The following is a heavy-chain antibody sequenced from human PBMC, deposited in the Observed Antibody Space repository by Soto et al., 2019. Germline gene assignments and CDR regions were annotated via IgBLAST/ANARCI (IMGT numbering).Heavy chain of an antibody. CDR2: ISYDGSNK. V-gene: IGHV3-30*18. D-gene: IGHD3-10*01. Sequence: QVQLVESGGGVVQPGRSLRLSCAASGFTFSSYGMHWVRQAPGKGLEWVAVISYDGSNKYYADSVKGRFTISRDNSKNTLYLQMNSLRAEDTAVYYCAKDPEGGLLGHFDYWGQGTLVTVSS. CDR1: GFTFSSYG. J-gene: IGHJ4*02. CDR3: AKDPEGGLLGHFDY.